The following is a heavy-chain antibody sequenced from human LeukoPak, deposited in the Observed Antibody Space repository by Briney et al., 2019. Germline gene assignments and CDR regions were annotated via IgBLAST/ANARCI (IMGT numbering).Heavy chain of an antibody. Sequence: GGSLRLSCAASGFTFSSYGMHWVRQAPGKGLEWVAVIWYDGSNKYYADSVKGRFTISRDNSKNTLYLQMNSLRAEDTAVYYCAKASDWDGDYSYYFDYWGQGTLVTVSS. V-gene: IGHV3-33*06. D-gene: IGHD4-17*01. CDR3: AKASDWDGDYSYYFDY. CDR1: GFTFSSYG. J-gene: IGHJ4*02. CDR2: IWYDGSNK.